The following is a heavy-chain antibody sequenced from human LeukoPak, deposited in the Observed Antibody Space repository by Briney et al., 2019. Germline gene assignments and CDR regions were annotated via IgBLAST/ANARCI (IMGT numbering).Heavy chain of an antibody. CDR3: ARDLAVAGSDY. J-gene: IGHJ4*02. V-gene: IGHV3-21*01. D-gene: IGHD6-19*01. Sequence: GGSLRLSCAASGFTFSSYSMNWVRQPPGKGLEWVSSISSSSSYIYYADSVKGRFTISRDNAKNSLYLQMNSLRAEDAAVYYCARDLAVAGSDYWGQGTLVTVSS. CDR2: ISSSSSYI. CDR1: GFTFSSYS.